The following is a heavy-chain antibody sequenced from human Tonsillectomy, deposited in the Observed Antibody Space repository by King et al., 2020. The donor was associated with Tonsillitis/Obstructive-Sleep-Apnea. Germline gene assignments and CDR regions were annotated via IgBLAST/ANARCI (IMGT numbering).Heavy chain of an antibody. CDR3: ARVRAYCSGDCYYAFDI. Sequence: LVESGGGLVQPGGSLRLSCAASGFTFSSYSMNWVRQAPGKGLEWVSYISSSSRTIYYADSVKGRLPISSDNAKNSLYLQMNSLRDEDTAVYYCARVRAYCSGDCYYAFDIWGQGTMVTVSS. V-gene: IGHV3-48*02. CDR2: ISSSSRTI. CDR1: GFTFSSYS. D-gene: IGHD2-21*01. J-gene: IGHJ3*02.